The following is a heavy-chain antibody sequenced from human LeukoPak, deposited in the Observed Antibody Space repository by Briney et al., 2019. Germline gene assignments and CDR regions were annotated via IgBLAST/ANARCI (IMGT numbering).Heavy chain of an antibody. D-gene: IGHD3-22*01. J-gene: IGHJ3*02. CDR1: GFTFSDYY. Sequence: GGSLRLSCAASGFTFSDYYMSWIRQAPGKGLEWVSYISTSGTTIYYADSVKGRFTISRDNAKNSLYLQMNSLRAEDTAVYYCAKDRLYYYDSSGYPYDAFDIWGQGTMVTVSS. CDR2: ISTSGTTI. V-gene: IGHV3-11*01. CDR3: AKDRLYYYDSSGYPYDAFDI.